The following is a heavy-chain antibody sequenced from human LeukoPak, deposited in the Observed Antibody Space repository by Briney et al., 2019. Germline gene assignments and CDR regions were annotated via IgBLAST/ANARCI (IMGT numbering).Heavy chain of an antibody. V-gene: IGHV1-69*06. Sequence: GASVKVSCKVSGYTLTELSMHWVRQAPGQGLEWMGGIIPIFGTANYAQKFQGRVTITADKSTSTAYMELSSLRSEDTAVYYCAREVCSSTSCNFDYWGQGTLVTVSS. CDR1: GYTLTELS. CDR2: IIPIFGTA. CDR3: AREVCSSTSCNFDY. D-gene: IGHD2-2*01. J-gene: IGHJ4*02.